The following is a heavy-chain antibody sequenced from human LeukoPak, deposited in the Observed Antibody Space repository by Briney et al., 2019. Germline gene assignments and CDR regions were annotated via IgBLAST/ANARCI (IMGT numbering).Heavy chain of an antibody. D-gene: IGHD2-21*01. J-gene: IGHJ4*02. CDR2: IDKIGGGT. Sequence: GGSLRLSCAASGFTFSSFAMSWIRQAPGKGLEWVSSIDKIGGGTYYADSVRGRFTISRDNSKNTLFLQMNSLRAEDSAVYYCAKDYVVGSIDYWGQGTLVTVSS. CDR3: AKDYVVGSIDY. V-gene: IGHV3-23*01. CDR1: GFTFSSFA.